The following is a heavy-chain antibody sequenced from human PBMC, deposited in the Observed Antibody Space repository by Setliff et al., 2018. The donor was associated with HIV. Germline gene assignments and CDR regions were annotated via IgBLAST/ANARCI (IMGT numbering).Heavy chain of an antibody. D-gene: IGHD4-4*01. CDR3: VRDITTCWDV. CDR1: GFTFRNYW. Sequence: GGSLRLSCAASGFTFRNYWMRWVRQAPGKGLVWVSRIDGDGSGTSYADSVQGRFTISRDNAKNTLYLQMNSLRAEDTAVYYCVRDITTCWDVWGQGTTVTVSS. V-gene: IGHV3-74*01. CDR2: IDGDGSGT. J-gene: IGHJ6*02.